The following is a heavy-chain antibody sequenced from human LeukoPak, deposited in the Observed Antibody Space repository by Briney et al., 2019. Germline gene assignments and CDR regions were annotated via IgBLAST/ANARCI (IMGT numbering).Heavy chain of an antibody. CDR1: GYTFTSYG. J-gene: IGHJ4*02. CDR3: ACFYYDSSGYYFYFDY. CDR2: ISAYNGNT. D-gene: IGHD3-22*01. V-gene: IGHV1-18*01. Sequence: GASVKVSCKASGYTFTSYGISWVRQAPGQGLEWMGWISAYNGNTNYAQKLQGRVTMTTDTSTSTAYMELRSLRSDDTAVYYCACFYYDSSGYYFYFDYWGQGTLVTVSS.